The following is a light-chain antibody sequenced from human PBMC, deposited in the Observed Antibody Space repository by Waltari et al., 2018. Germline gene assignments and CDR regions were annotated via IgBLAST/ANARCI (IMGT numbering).Light chain of an antibody. V-gene: IGLV1-51*02. CDR2: ENT. CDR1: RSNIGAGYD. J-gene: IGLJ7*01. CDR3: GTWDSSLSGAV. Sequence: QSVLTQPPSVSGAPGQRVTISCTGSRSNIGAGYDGHWYQQLPGTAPKLLIYENTERPSGIPGRFSGSKSGTSATLDITGLQAGDEADYYCGTWDSSLSGAVFGGGTHLTVL.